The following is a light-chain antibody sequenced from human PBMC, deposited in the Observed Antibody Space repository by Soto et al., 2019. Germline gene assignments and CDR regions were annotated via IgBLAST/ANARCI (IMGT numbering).Light chain of an antibody. CDR2: DTS. Sequence: EIVLTQSPATLSLSPGERATLSCRASQSVTKYLAWYKQKPGQAPRLLIYDTSNRATGIPARFSGSGSGTDLTLTISSLESEDSGIYYCQQRYNWLTFGGGTKVEIK. CDR1: QSVTKY. V-gene: IGKV3-11*01. CDR3: QQRYNWLT. J-gene: IGKJ4*01.